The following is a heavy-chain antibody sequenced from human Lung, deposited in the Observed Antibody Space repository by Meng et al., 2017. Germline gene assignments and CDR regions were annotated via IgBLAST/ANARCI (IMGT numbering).Heavy chain of an antibody. CDR3: TNDRLNH. J-gene: IGHJ1*01. CDR2: ISRDGTKP. V-gene: IGHV3-74*01. Sequence: ELQLVESGGGLFPPGGPLRLSCAASGFTCTDYWMHWVRQGPGKGLVWVSRISRDGTKPTYADSVKGRFTISRDNAKNTLYLQMNNLRAEDTAFYYCTNDRLNHWGQGALVTVSS. CDR1: GFTCTDYW. D-gene: IGHD1-1*01.